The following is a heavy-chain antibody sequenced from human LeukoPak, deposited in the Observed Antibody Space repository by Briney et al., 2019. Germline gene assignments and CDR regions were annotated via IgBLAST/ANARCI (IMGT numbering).Heavy chain of an antibody. CDR3: AKDKSGGSSSWYAFDI. V-gene: IGHV3-9*01. Sequence: GRSLRLSCAASGFTFDDYAMHWVRQAPGKGLEWVSGISWNSGSIGYADSVKGRFTISRDNAKNSLYLQMNSLRAEDTALYYCAKDKSGGSSSWYAFDIWGQGTMVTVSS. D-gene: IGHD6-13*01. CDR2: ISWNSGSI. J-gene: IGHJ3*02. CDR1: GFTFDDYA.